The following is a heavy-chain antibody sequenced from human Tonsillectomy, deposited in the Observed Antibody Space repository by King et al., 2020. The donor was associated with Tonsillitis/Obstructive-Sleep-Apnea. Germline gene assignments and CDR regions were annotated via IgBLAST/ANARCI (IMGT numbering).Heavy chain of an antibody. CDR3: ARVECSSSSCYPYFDY. V-gene: IGHV1-69*09. J-gene: IGHJ4*02. CDR2: IIPILDMA. D-gene: IGHD2-2*01. CDR1: GGTFSSYG. Sequence: VQLVQSGAEVKKPGSSVKVSCQASGGTFSSYGISWVRQAPGQGPEWMGRIIPILDMATDAQKFQGRVTITADKSTNTAYMELSSLRYEDTAVFYCARVECSSSSCYPYFDYWGQGTLVTVSS.